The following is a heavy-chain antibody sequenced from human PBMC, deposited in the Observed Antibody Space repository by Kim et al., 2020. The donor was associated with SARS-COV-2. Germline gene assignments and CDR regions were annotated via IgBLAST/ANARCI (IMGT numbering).Heavy chain of an antibody. D-gene: IGHD1-26*01. CDR3: ARGRWELPH. Sequence: GGSLRLSCTPSGFTFDDFAFTWVRQAPGKGLEWVGCIRSNAFGGTTEYAPSVEGRFIISRDDSKSIAYLQLNSLKTEDTGVYYCARGRWELPHWGQGTLVTVSS. CDR1: GFTFDDFA. V-gene: IGHV3-49*04. CDR2: IRSNAFGGTT. J-gene: IGHJ4*02.